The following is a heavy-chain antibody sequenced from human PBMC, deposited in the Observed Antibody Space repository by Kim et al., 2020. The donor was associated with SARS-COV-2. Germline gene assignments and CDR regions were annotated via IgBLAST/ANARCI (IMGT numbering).Heavy chain of an antibody. V-gene: IGHV4-39*01. D-gene: IGHD3-10*01. CDR3: ARSFLWFGELLPSSWVSFYFDY. CDR2: IYYSGST. CDR1: GGSISSSSYY. J-gene: IGHJ4*02. Sequence: SETLSLTCTVSGGSISSSSYYWGWIRQPPGKGLEWIGSIYYSGSTYYNPSLKSRVTISVDTSKNQFSLKLSSVTAADTAVYYCARSFLWFGELLPSSWVSFYFDYWSQGTLVTVSS.